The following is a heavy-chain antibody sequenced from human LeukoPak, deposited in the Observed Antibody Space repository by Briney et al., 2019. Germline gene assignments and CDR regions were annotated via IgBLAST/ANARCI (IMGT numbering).Heavy chain of an antibody. D-gene: IGHD3-3*01. CDR3: AKGYDFWSGYHDY. CDR1: GFTFSSYG. CDR2: IWYDGSNK. Sequence: GGSLRLSCAASGFTFSSYGMHWVRQAPGKGLEWVAVIWYDGSNKYYADSVRGRFTISRDNSKNTLYLQMNSLRAEDTAVYYCAKGYDFWSGYHDYWGQGTLVTVSS. V-gene: IGHV3-33*06. J-gene: IGHJ4*02.